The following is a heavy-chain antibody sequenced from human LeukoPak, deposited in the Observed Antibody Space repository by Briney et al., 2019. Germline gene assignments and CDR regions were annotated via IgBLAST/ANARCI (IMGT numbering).Heavy chain of an antibody. CDR1: GASFTGYY. Sequence: PSETLSLTCDVYGASFTGYYWSWIRQSPGKGLEWIGEMNQRGSMNYNPSLKSRVTISVDRSKNQFSLKVKSVAAADTAVYFCARYYGSGRDADYWGQGPLVTVSS. CDR2: MNQRGSM. V-gene: IGHV4-34*01. D-gene: IGHD3-10*01. J-gene: IGHJ4*02. CDR3: ARYYGSGRDADY.